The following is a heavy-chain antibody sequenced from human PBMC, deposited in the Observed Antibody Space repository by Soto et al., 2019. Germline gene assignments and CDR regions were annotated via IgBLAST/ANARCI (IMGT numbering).Heavy chain of an antibody. J-gene: IGHJ4*02. D-gene: IGHD5-12*01. Sequence: GGSLRLSCASSGFTFSSYGMHWVRQAPGRGLEWVAVISYDGSNKFYTDSVKGRFTISRDNSKNTLYLQLNSLRAEDTAVYYCAQDHTSDYEGSGAYCGQGSLVTVSS. CDR3: AQDHTSDYEGSGAY. CDR2: ISYDGSNK. V-gene: IGHV3-30*18. CDR1: GFTFSSYG.